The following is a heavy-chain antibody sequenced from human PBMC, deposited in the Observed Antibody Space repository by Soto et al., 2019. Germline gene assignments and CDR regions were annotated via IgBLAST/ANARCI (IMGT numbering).Heavy chain of an antibody. J-gene: IGHJ4*02. V-gene: IGHV4-30-4*01. CDR3: ARVTMVRGVMADY. Sequence: TLSLTCTVSGGSISSGNIYWSWIRQPPGKGLEWIGYIYYTGSTYYNPSLTSRVTISVNPSKNQFSLTLTSVTAADTATYYCARVTMVRGVMADYWGQGTLVTVSS. D-gene: IGHD3-10*01. CDR1: GGSISSGNIY. CDR2: IYYTGST.